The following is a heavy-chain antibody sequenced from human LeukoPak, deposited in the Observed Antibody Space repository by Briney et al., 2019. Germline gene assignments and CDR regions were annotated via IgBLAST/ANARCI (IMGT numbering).Heavy chain of an antibody. CDR2: ISGSGDST. Sequence: PGGSLRLSCAASGFTFGSYAMSWVRQAPGKGLEWVSVISGSGDSTYYADSVKGRFTIFRDNAKNSLYLQMNSLRAEDTAVYYCARAEGTGFFDYWGQGTLVTVSS. CDR1: GFTFGSYA. CDR3: ARAEGTGFFDY. V-gene: IGHV3-23*01. J-gene: IGHJ4*02. D-gene: IGHD6-19*01.